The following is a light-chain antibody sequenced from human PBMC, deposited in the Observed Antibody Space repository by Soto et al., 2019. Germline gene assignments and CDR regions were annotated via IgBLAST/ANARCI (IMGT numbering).Light chain of an antibody. CDR1: QSIDTW. Sequence: DIQMTQSPSTLSASVGDRVTITCRASQSIDTWLAWYQQKPGKAPKVLIYKASTLESGVPSRFSGRGSGTDFTLTISSLQPDDFATYYCQQYRRSWTFGQGTRLEI. CDR3: QQYRRSWT. V-gene: IGKV1-5*03. J-gene: IGKJ5*01. CDR2: KAS.